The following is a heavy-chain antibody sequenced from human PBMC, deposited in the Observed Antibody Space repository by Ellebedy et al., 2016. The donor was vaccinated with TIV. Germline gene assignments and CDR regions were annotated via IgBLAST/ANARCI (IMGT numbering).Heavy chain of an antibody. CDR3: AKGRQFGTLDY. V-gene: IGHV3-23*01. CDR2: ISGSGGST. J-gene: IGHJ4*02. D-gene: IGHD3-10*01. CDR1: GFTFSSYA. Sequence: GESLKISCAASGFTFSSYAMSWVRQAPGKGLEWVSAISGSGGSTYYADSVKGRFTISRDNSKNTLYLQMNSLSTEDTAVYYCAKGRQFGTLDYWGQGTLVTVSS.